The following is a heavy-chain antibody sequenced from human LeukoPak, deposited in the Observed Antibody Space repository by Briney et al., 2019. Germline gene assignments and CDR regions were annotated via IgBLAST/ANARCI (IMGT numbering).Heavy chain of an antibody. CDR1: GYTFTSYY. V-gene: IGHV1-69*04. D-gene: IGHD5-18*01. Sequence: SVKVSCKASGYTFTSYYMHWVRQAPGQGLEWMGRIIPILGIANYAQKFQGRVTITADKSTSTAYMELSSLRSEDTAVYYCARALPSRGYSYGYFDYWGQGTLVTVSS. J-gene: IGHJ4*02. CDR2: IIPILGIA. CDR3: ARALPSRGYSYGYFDY.